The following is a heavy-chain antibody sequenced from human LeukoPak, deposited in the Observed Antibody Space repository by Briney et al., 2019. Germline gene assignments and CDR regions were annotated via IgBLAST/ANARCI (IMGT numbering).Heavy chain of an antibody. Sequence: GGSLRLSCAASGFTFDDYAMHWVRQAPGKGLEWVSGISWNSGSIAYADSVKGRFTISRDNAKNSLYLQMNSLRAEDTALYYCARATYYDFWSGYPDYWGQGTLVTVSS. CDR3: ARATYYDFWSGYPDY. V-gene: IGHV3-9*01. CDR2: ISWNSGSI. J-gene: IGHJ4*02. D-gene: IGHD3-3*01. CDR1: GFTFDDYA.